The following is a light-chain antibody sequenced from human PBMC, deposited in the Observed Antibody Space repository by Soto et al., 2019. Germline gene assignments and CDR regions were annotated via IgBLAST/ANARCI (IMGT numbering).Light chain of an antibody. V-gene: IGKV3-20*01. CDR3: QQYDIPPST. J-gene: IGKJ4*01. CDR1: QSVSSDY. CDR2: RAS. Sequence: EIVLTQSPGTLSLSPGERATLSCRASQSVSSDYLAWYQQKPGQTPKVLIYRASSRATGIPDRFSGSGSGTDFTLTISRLEPEDFAVYYCQQYDIPPSTFGGGTKVAIK.